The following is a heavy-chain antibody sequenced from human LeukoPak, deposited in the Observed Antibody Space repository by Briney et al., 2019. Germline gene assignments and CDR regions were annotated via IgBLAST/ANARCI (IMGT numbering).Heavy chain of an antibody. CDR2: TNSGGTTT. CDR3: AKQSYARSLGE. CDR1: GFPFSDFS. V-gene: IGHV3-23*01. Sequence: GGSLRLSCATSGFPFSDFSMTWVRQAPGKGLEGISTTNSGGTTTYYAESVKGSFTISRDNLKTTLYLQMSSLRVEDTSIYYCAKQSYARSLGEGGPGTLVAVSS. J-gene: IGHJ4*02. D-gene: IGHD3-10*02.